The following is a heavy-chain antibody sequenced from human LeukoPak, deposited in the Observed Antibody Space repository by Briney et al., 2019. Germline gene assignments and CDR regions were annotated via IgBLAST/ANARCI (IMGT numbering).Heavy chain of an antibody. CDR1: GDSISSYY. CDR3: ARHRAYSSSSPFDY. J-gene: IGHJ4*02. Sequence: SETLSLTCTVSGDSISSYYWSWIRQPPGKGLEWIGYIYYTGSTNYNPPLKSRVTMFVDMSKNQFSLRLSSVTAADTAVYYCARHRAYSSSSPFDYWGQGTLVTVSS. V-gene: IGHV4-59*08. D-gene: IGHD6-6*01. CDR2: IYYTGST.